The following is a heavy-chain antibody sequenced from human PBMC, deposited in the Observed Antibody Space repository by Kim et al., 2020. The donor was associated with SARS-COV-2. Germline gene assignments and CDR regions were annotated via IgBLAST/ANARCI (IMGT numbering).Heavy chain of an antibody. J-gene: IGHJ4*02. V-gene: IGHV4-59*13. CDR1: GGSISSYY. CDR3: ARVSRNRYSGSYALDY. D-gene: IGHD1-26*01. CDR2: IYYSGST. Sequence: SETLSLTCTVSGGSISSYYWSWIRQPPGKGLEWIGYIYYSGSTNYNPSLKSRVTISVDTSKNQFSLKLSSVTAADTAVYYCARVSRNRYSGSYALDYWGQGTVVTVSS.